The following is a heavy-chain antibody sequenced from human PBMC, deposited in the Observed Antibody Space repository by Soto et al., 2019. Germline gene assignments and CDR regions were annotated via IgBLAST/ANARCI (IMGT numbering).Heavy chain of an antibody. Sequence: ASVKVSCKDSGYTFTSYGISWVRQAPGQGLEWMGWISAYNGNTNYAQKLQGRVTMTTDTSTSTAYMELRSLRSDDTAVYYCARPRGYCSSTSCQQGLFDPWGQGTLVTVSS. CDR1: GYTFTSYG. V-gene: IGHV1-18*04. CDR2: ISAYNGNT. D-gene: IGHD2-2*01. J-gene: IGHJ5*02. CDR3: ARPRGYCSSTSCQQGLFDP.